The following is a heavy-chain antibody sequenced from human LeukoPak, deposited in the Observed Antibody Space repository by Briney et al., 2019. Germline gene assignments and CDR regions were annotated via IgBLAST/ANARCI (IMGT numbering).Heavy chain of an antibody. J-gene: IGHJ4*02. V-gene: IGHV3-15*07. CDR1: GFMFTNAW. Sequence: PGGCLILACGISGFMFTNAWGEWVRQAPGRGLEWVGRIKSKTNVGTIAHAAPLQGRLPISGHDSKNTAELEMATLQTEATGNYHCSTPSFWGQGTLVTVSS. CDR2: IKSKTNVGTI. CDR3: STPSF.